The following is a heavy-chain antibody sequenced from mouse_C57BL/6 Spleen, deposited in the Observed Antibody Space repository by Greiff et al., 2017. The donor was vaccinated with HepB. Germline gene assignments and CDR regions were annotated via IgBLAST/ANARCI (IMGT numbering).Heavy chain of an antibody. CDR1: GYTFTSYT. CDR3: ARAAYYYYFDY. J-gene: IGHJ2*01. V-gene: IGHV1-4*01. Sequence: VQLVESGAELARPGASVKMSCKASGYTFTSYTMHWVKQRPGQGLEWIGYINPSSGYTKYNQKFKDKATLTADKPSSTAYMQLSSLTSEDSAVYDSARAAYYYYFDYWGQGTTLTVSS. D-gene: IGHD1-1*01. CDR2: INPSSGYT.